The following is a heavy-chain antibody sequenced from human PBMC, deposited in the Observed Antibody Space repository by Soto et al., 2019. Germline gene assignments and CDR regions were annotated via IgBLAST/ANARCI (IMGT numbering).Heavy chain of an antibody. CDR2: IYWDDDK. J-gene: IGHJ5*02. Sequence: QITLKESGPTLVKPTQTLTLTCTFSGFSLSTSGVGVGWIRQPPGKALEWLALIYWDDDKRYSPSLKSRLTCTKDTPKNQVVRTLTNMDPVDTATYSCAHTPVRVEFGELYYWFDPWGQGTLVTVSS. D-gene: IGHD3-10*01. V-gene: IGHV2-5*02. CDR3: AHTPVRVEFGELYYWFDP. CDR1: GFSLSTSGVG.